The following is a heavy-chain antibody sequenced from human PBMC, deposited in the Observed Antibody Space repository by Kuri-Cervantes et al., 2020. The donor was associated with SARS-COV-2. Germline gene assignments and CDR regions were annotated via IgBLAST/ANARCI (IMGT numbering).Heavy chain of an antibody. CDR2: IKQDGSEK. Sequence: ETLSLTCAASGFTFSSYWMSWVRQAPGKGLEWVANIKQDGSEKYYVDSVKGRFTISRDNAKNSLYLQMNSLRAEDTAVYYCARARGYCTNGVCYLWFDPWGQGTLVTVSS. V-gene: IGHV3-7*03. D-gene: IGHD2-8*01. J-gene: IGHJ5*02. CDR3: ARARGYCTNGVCYLWFDP. CDR1: GFTFSSYW.